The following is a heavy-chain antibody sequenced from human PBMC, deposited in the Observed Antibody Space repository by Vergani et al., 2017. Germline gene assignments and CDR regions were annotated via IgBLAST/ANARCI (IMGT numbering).Heavy chain of an antibody. CDR3: ARAVAGTVMDY. D-gene: IGHD6-19*01. Sequence: EVQLVESGGGLVQPGRSLRLSCAASGFTFDDYAMHWVRQAPGKGLEWVANIKQDGSEKYYVDSVKGRFTISRDNAKNSLYLQMNSLRAEDTAVYYCARAVAGTVMDYWGQGTLVTVSS. CDR2: IKQDGSEK. CDR1: GFTFDDYA. V-gene: IGHV3-7*03. J-gene: IGHJ4*02.